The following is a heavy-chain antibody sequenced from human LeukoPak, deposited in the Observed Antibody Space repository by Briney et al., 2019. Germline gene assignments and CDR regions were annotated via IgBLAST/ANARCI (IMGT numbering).Heavy chain of an antibody. Sequence: SETLSLTCAVYGGSFNGYYWSWIRQPPGKGLEWIGEINHSGSTNYNPSPTSRVTKSVDTSKNQFSLKLSSVTAADTAVYYCARGLNYYDSSGYYSWGQGTLVTVSS. J-gene: IGHJ4*02. CDR2: INHSGST. CDR1: GGSFNGYY. CDR3: ARGLNYYDSSGYYS. V-gene: IGHV4-34*01. D-gene: IGHD3-22*01.